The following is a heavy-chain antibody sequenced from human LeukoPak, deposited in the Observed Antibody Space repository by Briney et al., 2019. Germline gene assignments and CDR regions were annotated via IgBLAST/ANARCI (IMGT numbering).Heavy chain of an antibody. CDR2: ISERGGST. D-gene: IGHD3-10*01. V-gene: IGHV3-23*01. CDR3: AKRGIVIRGILVIGYHQEAYHYDY. Sequence: GGSPRLSCVVSGISLSNYAMTWVRQAPGKGLEWVSYISERGGSTTYADSVKGRFTISRDTSLNTLYLQMSSLRAEDTAVYFCAKRGIVIRGILVIGYHQEAYHYDYWGQGVLVTVSS. CDR1: GISLSNYA. J-gene: IGHJ4*02.